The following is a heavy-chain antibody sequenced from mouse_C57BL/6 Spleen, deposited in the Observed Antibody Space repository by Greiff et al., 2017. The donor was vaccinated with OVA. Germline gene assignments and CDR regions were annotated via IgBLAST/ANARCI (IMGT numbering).Heavy chain of an antibody. CDR1: GFTFSSYA. V-gene: IGHV5-4*01. D-gene: IGHD2-3*01. Sequence: EVMLVESGGGLVKPGGSLKLSCAASGFTFSSYAMSWVRQTPEKRLEWVATISDGGSYTYYPDNVKGRFTISRDNAKNNLYLQMSHLKSEDTAMYYCAREGLLPYYYAMDYWGQGTPVTVSS. CDR3: AREGLLPYYYAMDY. J-gene: IGHJ4*01. CDR2: ISDGGSYT.